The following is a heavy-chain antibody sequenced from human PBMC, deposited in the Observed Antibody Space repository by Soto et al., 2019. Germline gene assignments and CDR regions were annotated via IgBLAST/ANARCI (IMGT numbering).Heavy chain of an antibody. J-gene: IGHJ5*02. V-gene: IGHV4-39*01. D-gene: IGHD3-16*02. CDR1: GDSITNSNYY. CDR3: AGRNSLASVSLNFRELSNYKWIDP. CDR2: IYYIGST. Sequence: PSETLSLTCTVSGDSITNSNYYWGWFRQPPGKGLEWIASIYYIGSTYYNPSLKSRVTISVDTSNNQFSLNLNSVTASDTAVYYCAGRNSLASVSLNFRELSNYKWIDPWGPGTLVTXSS.